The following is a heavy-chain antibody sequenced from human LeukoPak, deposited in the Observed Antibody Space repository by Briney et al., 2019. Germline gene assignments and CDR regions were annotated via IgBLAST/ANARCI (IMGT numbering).Heavy chain of an antibody. CDR3: ARGSSSGWYLYYYYGMDV. CDR2: MNPNSGNT. Sequence: ASVKVSCKASGYTFTSYDINWVRQATGQGLEWMGWMNPNSGNTGYAQKFQGRVTMTRNTSISTAYMELSSLRSEDTAVYYCARGSSSGWYLYYYYGMDVWGQGTTVTVSS. CDR1: GYTFTSYD. V-gene: IGHV1-8*01. D-gene: IGHD6-19*01. J-gene: IGHJ6*02.